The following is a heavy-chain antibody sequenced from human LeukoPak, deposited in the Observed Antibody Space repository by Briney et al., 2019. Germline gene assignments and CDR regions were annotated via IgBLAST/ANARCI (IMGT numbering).Heavy chain of an antibody. D-gene: IGHD1-14*01. Sequence: GGSLRLSCAASGFIVSGNHMNWVRLAPGKGLEWVSIVYSVGATYYEDSVKGRFTVSRDDSKNIVFLQMNNLRSEDTAVYFCATERPGSRTLDSWGQGTPVTVSS. CDR3: ATERPGSRTLDS. J-gene: IGHJ4*02. CDR1: GFIVSGNH. CDR2: VYSVGAT. V-gene: IGHV3-66*01.